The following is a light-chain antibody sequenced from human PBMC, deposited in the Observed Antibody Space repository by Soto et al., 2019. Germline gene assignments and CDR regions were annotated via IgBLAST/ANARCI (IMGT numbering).Light chain of an antibody. CDR2: DVS. CDR1: SSDVGSYDF. J-gene: IGLJ1*01. Sequence: QSALTQPASVSGSPGQSITISCTGTSSDVGSYDFVSWYQHHPDKAPQLMIYDVSIWPSGVSNRFSGSKSGNTASLTISGLQAEDESDYYCCSYTTSSLYVFGTGTKVTVL. V-gene: IGLV2-14*03. CDR3: CSYTTSSLYV.